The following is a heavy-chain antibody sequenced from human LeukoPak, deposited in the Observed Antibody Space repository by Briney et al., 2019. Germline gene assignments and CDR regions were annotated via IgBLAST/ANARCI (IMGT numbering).Heavy chain of an antibody. CDR1: AGSISSYY. V-gene: IGHV4-4*07. Sequence: PSETLSLTCTASAGSISSYYWSWIRQPAGKGLEWLGRIYTSGSTNYNPSLKSRVTMSVDTSKNQFSLKLSSVTAADTAVYYCARDPTYYYDSSGYVRDWFDPWGQGTLVTVSS. CDR3: ARDPTYYYDSSGYVRDWFDP. J-gene: IGHJ5*02. CDR2: IYTSGST. D-gene: IGHD3-22*01.